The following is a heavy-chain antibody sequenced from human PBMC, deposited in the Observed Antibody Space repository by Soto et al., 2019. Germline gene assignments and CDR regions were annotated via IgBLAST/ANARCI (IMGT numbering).Heavy chain of an antibody. CDR3: ARELDDYGDSGDY. CDR1: GFTFSSYS. J-gene: IGHJ4*02. CDR2: ISSSSSYI. Sequence: GGSLRLSCAASGFTFSSYSMNWVRQAPGKGLEWVSSISSSSSYIYYADSVKGRFTISRDNAKNSLYLQMNSLRAEDTAVYYCARELDDYGDSGDYWGQGTLVTVSS. V-gene: IGHV3-21*01. D-gene: IGHD4-17*01.